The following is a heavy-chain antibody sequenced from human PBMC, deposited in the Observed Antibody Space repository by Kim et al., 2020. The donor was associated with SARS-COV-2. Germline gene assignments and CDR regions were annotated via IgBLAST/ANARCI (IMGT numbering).Heavy chain of an antibody. Sequence: YYAAYAGCRFTITRDKADNSLYLQMDSLRDEDTAVYYCARNLGGYGLFDYWGHGTLVTVSS. V-gene: IGHV3-11*04. CDR3: ARNLGGYGLFDY. D-gene: IGHD5-12*01. J-gene: IGHJ4*01.